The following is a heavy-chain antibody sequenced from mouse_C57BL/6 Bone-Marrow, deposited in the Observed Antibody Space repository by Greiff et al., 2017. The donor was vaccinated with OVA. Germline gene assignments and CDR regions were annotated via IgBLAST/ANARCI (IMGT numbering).Heavy chain of an antibody. CDR2: IRNKANNPAT. CDR3: TSTLTGTRAY. J-gene: IGHJ3*01. CDR1: GFTFSDAW. Sequence: EVKLVESGGGLVQPGGSMKLSCAASGFTFSDAWMDWVRQSPEKGLEWVAEIRNKANNPATYYAESVKGRFTISRDDSKSSVYLQMNSLRAEDTGIYYCTSTLTGTRAYWGQGTLVTVSA. V-gene: IGHV6-6*01. D-gene: IGHD4-1*01.